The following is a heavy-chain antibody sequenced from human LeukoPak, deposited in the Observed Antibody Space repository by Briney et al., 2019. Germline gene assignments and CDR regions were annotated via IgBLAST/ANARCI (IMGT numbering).Heavy chain of an antibody. Sequence: SETLSLTCTVSGGSISSSSYYWTWIRQPAGKGLEWIGRVFSNGDTYYNSSLKTRVTISSDTSKNQFSLKLSSVTAADTAVYFCARGVYNLALVFVYWGQGALVTVSS. V-gene: IGHV4-61*02. J-gene: IGHJ4*02. CDR3: ARGVYNLALVFVY. D-gene: IGHD5-24*01. CDR2: VFSNGDT. CDR1: GGSISSSSYY.